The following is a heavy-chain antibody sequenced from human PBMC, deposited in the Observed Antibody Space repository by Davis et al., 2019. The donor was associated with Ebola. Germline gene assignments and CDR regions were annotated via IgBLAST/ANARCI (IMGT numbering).Heavy chain of an antibody. V-gene: IGHV1-46*01. CDR1: GYTFTSYY. Sequence: AASVKVSCKASGYTFTSYYMHWVRQAPGQGLEWMGIINPSGGSTSYAQKLQGRVTITRDTSASTAYMELSSLRSEDTAVYYCAREDYGDYDWGQGTLVTVSS. D-gene: IGHD4-17*01. CDR2: INPSGGST. J-gene: IGHJ4*02. CDR3: AREDYGDYD.